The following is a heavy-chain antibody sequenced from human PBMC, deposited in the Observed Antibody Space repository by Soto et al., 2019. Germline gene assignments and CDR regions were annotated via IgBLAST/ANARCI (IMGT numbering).Heavy chain of an antibody. Sequence: LEYVSGISSTAVTREYADYVKGRFNISRDNSKNTVYLQMSSLRREDTAMYYGVKDRTISGTSVLGPWGQGTLVTVSS. V-gene: IGHV3-64D*06. D-gene: IGHD1-20*01. CDR2: ISSTAVTR. J-gene: IGHJ5*02. CDR3: VKDRTISGTSVLGP.